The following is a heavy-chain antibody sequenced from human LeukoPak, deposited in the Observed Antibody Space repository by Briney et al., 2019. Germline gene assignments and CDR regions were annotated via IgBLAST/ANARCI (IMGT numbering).Heavy chain of an antibody. V-gene: IGHV3-48*03. CDR2: ISSSGSTI. Sequence: PGGSLRLSCSASGFTFSSYEMNWVRQAPGKGLEWASYISSSGSTIYYAASVKGRFTISRDHAKNSLYLQMNSLRAEDTAVYYCARPGDGYNWGRFDYWGQGALVTVSS. CDR1: GFTFSSYE. CDR3: ARPGDGYNWGRFDY. D-gene: IGHD5-24*01. J-gene: IGHJ4*02.